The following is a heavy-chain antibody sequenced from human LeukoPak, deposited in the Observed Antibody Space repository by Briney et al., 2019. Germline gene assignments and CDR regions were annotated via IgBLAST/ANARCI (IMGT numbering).Heavy chain of an antibody. CDR1: GGSISSGGYY. J-gene: IGHJ4*02. V-gene: IGHV4-31*03. D-gene: IGHD6-13*01. CDR3: AREGDSSSWRLRFFDY. CDR2: IYYSGST. Sequence: SETLSLTCTVSGGSISSGGYYWSWIRQHPGKGLEWIGYIYYSGSTYYNPSLKSRVTISVDTSKNQFSLKLSSVTAADTAVYYCAREGDSSSWRLRFFDYWGQGTLVTVSS.